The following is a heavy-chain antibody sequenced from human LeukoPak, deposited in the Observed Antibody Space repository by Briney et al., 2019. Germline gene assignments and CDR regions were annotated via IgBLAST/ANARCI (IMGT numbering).Heavy chain of an antibody. D-gene: IGHD6-19*01. CDR2: ISYDGSNK. CDR1: GFTFSSYA. Sequence: PGRSLRLSCAASGFTFSSYAMHWVRQAPGKGLEWVAVISYDGSNKYYADSVKGRFTISRDNSKNTLYLQMNSLRAEDTAVYYCCSLAVAGTEHDAFDIWGQGTMVTVSS. V-gene: IGHV3-30*04. J-gene: IGHJ3*02. CDR3: CSLAVAGTEHDAFDI.